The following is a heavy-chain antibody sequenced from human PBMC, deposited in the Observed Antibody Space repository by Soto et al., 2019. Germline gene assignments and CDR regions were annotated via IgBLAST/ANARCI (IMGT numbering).Heavy chain of an antibody. V-gene: IGHV3-30*04. D-gene: IGHD1-1*01. CDR2: IAYDGRNK. Sequence: GGSLRLSCAAFGFTFSSYAMHWVRQAPGKGLEWVAVIAYDGRNKYYADSVKGRFTISRDNSKNTLYLQMNSLRIEDTAVYYCARELERVFDYWGQGTLVTVSS. CDR3: ARELERVFDY. J-gene: IGHJ4*02. CDR1: GFTFSSYA.